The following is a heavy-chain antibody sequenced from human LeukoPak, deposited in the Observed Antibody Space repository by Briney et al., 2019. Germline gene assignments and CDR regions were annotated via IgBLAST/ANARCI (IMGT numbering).Heavy chain of an antibody. J-gene: IGHJ6*03. CDR2: IRHDGSDK. CDR1: GFTVSSNY. Sequence: GGSLRLSCAASGFTVSSNYMSWVRQAPGKGLEWLAFIRHDGSDKFYADSAKGRFTVSRDNAKNTLFLEMNSLRGEDTALYYCAKRAATGTEFYNYYYMDVWGKGTTVTVSS. D-gene: IGHD1-1*01. CDR3: AKRAATGTEFYNYYYMDV. V-gene: IGHV3-30*02.